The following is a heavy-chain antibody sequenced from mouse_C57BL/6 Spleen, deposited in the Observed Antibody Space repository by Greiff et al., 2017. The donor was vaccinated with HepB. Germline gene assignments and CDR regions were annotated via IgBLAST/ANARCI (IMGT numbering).Heavy chain of an antibody. Sequence: QVQLQQSDAELVKPGASVKISCKVSGYTFTDHTIHWMKQRPEQGLEWIGYINPRDGSTKYNEKFKGKATLTADKSSSTAYMKLNSLTSEDSAVYFSAYYYYDRDYYFAYWGQGTTLTVSS. V-gene: IGHV1-78*01. J-gene: IGHJ2*01. CDR3: AYYYYDRDYYFAY. CDR1: GYTFTDHT. CDR2: INPRDGST. D-gene: IGHD1-1*02.